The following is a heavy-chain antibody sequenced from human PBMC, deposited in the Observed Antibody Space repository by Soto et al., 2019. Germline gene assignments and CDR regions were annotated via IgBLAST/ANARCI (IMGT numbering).Heavy chain of an antibody. CDR2: TYYRAKWNY. Sequence: SQTLSLTCAIFGDRVSSSSAAWNWIRQSPSRGLEWLGRTYYRAKWNYDYEVSMKSRININPDTSKNQFSLRLNSVTPDDAAVYYCTRVSAESPGDYFHAMDVWGQGTTVTVSS. J-gene: IGHJ6*02. CDR3: TRVSAESPGDYFHAMDV. V-gene: IGHV6-1*01. CDR1: GDRVSSSSAA.